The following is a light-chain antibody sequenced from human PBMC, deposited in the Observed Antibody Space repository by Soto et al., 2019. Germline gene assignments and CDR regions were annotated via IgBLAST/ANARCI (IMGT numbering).Light chain of an antibody. J-gene: IGLJ3*02. V-gene: IGLV1-44*01. CDR1: SSNIGSNT. CDR2: SNN. Sequence: QSVLTQPPSASGTPGQRVTISCSGSSSNIGSNTVNWYQQLPGTAPKLLIYSNNQRPSGVPDRFSGSKSGTSASLAISGFQSEDEADYYCAAWDDSLNARVFGGGTKVTVL. CDR3: AAWDDSLNARV.